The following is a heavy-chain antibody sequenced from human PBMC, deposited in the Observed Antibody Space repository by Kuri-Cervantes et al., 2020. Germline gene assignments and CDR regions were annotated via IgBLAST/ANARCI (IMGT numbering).Heavy chain of an antibody. CDR2: ISYDGSNK. D-gene: IGHD4-17*01. Sequence: GESLKISCAASGFTFSNYGMHWVRQAPGKGLEWVAVISYDGSNKYYADSVKGRFTISRDNSKNTLYLQMNSLRAEDTAVYDCAKDNLYLVTNFPRTTVTTRWFDPWGQGTLVTVSS. CDR3: AKDNLYLVTNFPRTTVTTRWFDP. CDR1: GFTFSNYG. V-gene: IGHV3-30*18. J-gene: IGHJ5*02.